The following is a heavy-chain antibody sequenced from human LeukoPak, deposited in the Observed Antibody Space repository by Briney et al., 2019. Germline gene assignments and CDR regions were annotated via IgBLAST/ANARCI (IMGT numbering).Heavy chain of an antibody. V-gene: IGHV1-69*05. CDR1: GYTFTSYG. CDR2: IIPIFGRA. Sequence: GASVKVSCKASGYTFTSYGISWVRQAHGQGLEWMGRIIPIFGRANYEQKFQGRGTITTDEYTSTAYMELSSLRSEDTAVYYCARHPLPDIAVAGTARFDLWGQGTLVTVSS. J-gene: IGHJ5*02. CDR3: ARHPLPDIAVAGTARFDL. D-gene: IGHD6-19*01.